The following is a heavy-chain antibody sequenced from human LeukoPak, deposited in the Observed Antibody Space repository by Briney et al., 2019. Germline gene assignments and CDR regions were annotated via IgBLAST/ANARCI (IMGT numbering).Heavy chain of an antibody. CDR3: ASGGRSGYSYYYYMDV. D-gene: IGHD3-22*01. Sequence: GGSLRLSCAASGFTFSSYAMHWVRQAPGKGLEWVAVISYDGSNKYYADSVKGRFTISRDNSKNTLYLQMNSLRAEDTAVYYCASGGRSGYSYYYYMDVWGKGTTVTVSS. J-gene: IGHJ6*03. V-gene: IGHV3-30*04. CDR2: ISYDGSNK. CDR1: GFTFSSYA.